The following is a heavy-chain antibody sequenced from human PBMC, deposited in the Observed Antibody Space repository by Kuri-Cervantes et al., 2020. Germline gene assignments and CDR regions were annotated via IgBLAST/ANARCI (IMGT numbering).Heavy chain of an antibody. CDR2: IYTSGST. CDR1: GGSISSYY. J-gene: IGHJ4*02. V-gene: IGHV4-4*07. D-gene: IGHD3-22*01. Sequence: GSLRLSCTVSGGSISSYYWRWIRQPAGKGLEWIGPIYTSGSTNYNPSLKSLVTMSVDTSKNQFSLKLSSVTAADTAVYYCASEYYYDSSGYYLGQGTLVTVSS. CDR3: ASEYYYDSSGYY.